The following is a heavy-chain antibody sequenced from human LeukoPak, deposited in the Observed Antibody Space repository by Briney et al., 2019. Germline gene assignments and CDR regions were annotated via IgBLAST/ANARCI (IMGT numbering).Heavy chain of an antibody. V-gene: IGHV3-30-3*01. D-gene: IGHD1-14*01. CDR3: ARDNLLARIGYAMYV. CDR2: ISYDGSNE. Sequence: PGGSPRLSCAVPGFTFGTYAMRGVGQAPGKGLDWVQVISYDGSNEYNADSVKGRFTISRDNSKSTVYLQMNGLRAEDTAVYYCARDNLLARIGYAMYVWGQGTTVTVSS. CDR1: GFTFGTYA. J-gene: IGHJ6*02.